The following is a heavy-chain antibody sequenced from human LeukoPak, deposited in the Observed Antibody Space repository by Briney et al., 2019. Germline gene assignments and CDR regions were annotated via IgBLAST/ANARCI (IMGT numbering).Heavy chain of an antibody. Sequence: GASVKVSCKASGYTFTKYGITWVRQAPGQGLEWMGIINPSGGSTNYAQKFQGRVTMTRDTSTSTVYMELSSLRSEDTAVYYCSRDRRYDNSCYSLYHWGRGNLGTVSS. D-gene: IGHD3-22*01. CDR1: GYTFTKYG. J-gene: IGHJ1*01. V-gene: IGHV1-46*01. CDR3: SRDRRYDNSCYSLYH. CDR2: INPSGGST.